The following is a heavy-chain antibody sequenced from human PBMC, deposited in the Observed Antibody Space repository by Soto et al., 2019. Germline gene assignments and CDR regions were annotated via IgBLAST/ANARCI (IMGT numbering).Heavy chain of an antibody. CDR3: TTGLLWFGELLTFGDY. Sequence: GGSLRLSCAASGFTFSNAWMSWVRQDPGKGLEWVGRIKSKTDGGTTDYAAPVKGRFTISRDDSKNTLYPQMNSLKTEDTAVYYCTTGLLWFGELLTFGDYWGQGTLVTVSS. D-gene: IGHD3-10*01. J-gene: IGHJ4*02. V-gene: IGHV3-15*01. CDR2: IKSKTDGGTT. CDR1: GFTFSNAW.